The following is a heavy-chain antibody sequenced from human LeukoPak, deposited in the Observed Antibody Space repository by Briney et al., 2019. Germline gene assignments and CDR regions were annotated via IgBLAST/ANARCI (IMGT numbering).Heavy chain of an antibody. CDR1: GGSISSGSYY. CDR3: ARLAYGDYPLGYYYYYMDV. J-gene: IGHJ6*03. CDR2: IYYSGST. V-gene: IGHV4-61*01. D-gene: IGHD4-17*01. Sequence: SQTLSLTCTVSGGSISSGSYYWSWIRQPPGKGLEWIGYIYYSGSTNYNPSLKSRVTISVDTSKNQFSPKLSSVTAADTAAYYCARLAYGDYPLGYYYYYMDVWGKGTTVTVSS.